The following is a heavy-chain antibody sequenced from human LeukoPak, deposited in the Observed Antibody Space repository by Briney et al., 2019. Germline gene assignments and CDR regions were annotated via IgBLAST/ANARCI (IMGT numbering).Heavy chain of an antibody. D-gene: IGHD2-2*02. J-gene: IGHJ6*03. CDR1: GGSISSGGYY. CDR3: ARRVYCSSTSCYTDYSYYYYMDV. Sequence: SETLSLTCTVSGGSISSGGYYWSWIRQHPGKGLEWIGYIYYSGSTYYNPSLKSRVTISVDTSKNQFSLKLSSVTAADTAVYYCARRVYCSSTSCYTDYSYYYYMDVWGKGTTVTVSS. V-gene: IGHV4-31*03. CDR2: IYYSGST.